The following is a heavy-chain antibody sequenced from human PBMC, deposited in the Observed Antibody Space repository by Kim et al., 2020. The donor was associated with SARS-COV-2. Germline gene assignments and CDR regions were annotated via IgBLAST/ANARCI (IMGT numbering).Heavy chain of an antibody. Sequence: SETLSLTCTVSGGSISSYYWSWIRQPPGKGLEWIGYIYYSGSTNYNPSLKSRVTISVDTSKNQFSLKLSSVTAADTAVYYYARESEGYSSGWFIDYWGPG. CDR3: ARESEGYSSGWFIDY. CDR1: GGSISSYY. J-gene: IGHJ4*02. CDR2: IYYSGST. V-gene: IGHV4-59*01. D-gene: IGHD6-19*01.